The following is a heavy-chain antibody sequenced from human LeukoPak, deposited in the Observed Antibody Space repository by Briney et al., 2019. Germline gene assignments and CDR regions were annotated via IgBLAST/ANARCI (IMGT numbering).Heavy chain of an antibody. Sequence: SRTLSLTCAISGDSVSNNSAAWNWIRQSPSRGLEWLGRTYYRSKWYNDYAVSVKSRITINPDTSKNQFSLQLNSVTPEDTAVYYCARETLDVSEGPFDPWGQGTLVTVSS. CDR2: TYYRSKWYN. V-gene: IGHV6-1*01. D-gene: IGHD3/OR15-3a*01. CDR1: GDSVSNNSAA. CDR3: ARETLDVSEGPFDP. J-gene: IGHJ5*02.